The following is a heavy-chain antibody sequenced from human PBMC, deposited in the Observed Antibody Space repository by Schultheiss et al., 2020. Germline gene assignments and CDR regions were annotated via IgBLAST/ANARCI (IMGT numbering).Heavy chain of an antibody. CDR2: VYTSGST. Sequence: SETLSLTCTVSGGSISSGGYYWSWIHQHPGKGLEWIGHVYTSGSTNYNPSLKSRVTISLDTSKNQFSLQLTSVTAADTAVYYCARLHSRSSTSRGGAGYYYAMDVWGQGTTVTVSS. D-gene: IGHD2-2*01. V-gene: IGHV4-61*09. J-gene: IGHJ6*02. CDR3: ARLHSRSSTSRGGAGYYYAMDV. CDR1: GGSISSGGYY.